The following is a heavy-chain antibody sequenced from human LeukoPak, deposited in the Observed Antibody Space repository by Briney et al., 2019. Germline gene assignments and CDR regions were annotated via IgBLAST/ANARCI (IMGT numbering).Heavy chain of an antibody. J-gene: IGHJ4*02. CDR1: GFSFSGYV. V-gene: IGHV3-23*01. D-gene: IGHD1-14*01. CDR3: ARSNQADDY. Sequence: PGGSLRLSCAASGFSFSGYVMSWVRQAPGKGLEWVSVISRSGDYTNYADSVKGRFTISRDNAKNTLYLQMDSLRAEDTGVYYCARSNQADDYWGQGTLVTVSS. CDR2: ISRSGDYT.